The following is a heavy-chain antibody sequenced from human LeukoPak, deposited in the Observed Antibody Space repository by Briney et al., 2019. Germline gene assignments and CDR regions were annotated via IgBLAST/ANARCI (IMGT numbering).Heavy chain of an antibody. Sequence: ASVKVSCKASEYTFTDYYIHWVRQAPGQGLEWMGWISPNTGGTNYAQQFQGRVTMTRDTSISTAYMELSRLRSDDTAVYYCARDEITTITVTTPFRQFDYWGQGTLVTVSS. CDR1: EYTFTDYY. CDR3: ARDEITTITVTTPFRQFDY. CDR2: ISPNTGGT. D-gene: IGHD4-17*01. V-gene: IGHV1-2*02. J-gene: IGHJ4*02.